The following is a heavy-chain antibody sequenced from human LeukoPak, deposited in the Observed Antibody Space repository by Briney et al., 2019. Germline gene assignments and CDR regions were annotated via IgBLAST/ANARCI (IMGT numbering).Heavy chain of an antibody. CDR3: ASHRGIWFGEPAFDI. D-gene: IGHD3-10*01. Sequence: GESLKISCKGSGYSFTTYWIGWVRQMPGKGLEWMGIIYPGDSDTRYSPSFQGQVTISADKSVSTAYLQWSSLKASDTAMYYCASHRGIWFGEPAFDIWGQGTMVTVSS. CDR1: GYSFTTYW. J-gene: IGHJ3*02. V-gene: IGHV5-51*01. CDR2: IYPGDSDT.